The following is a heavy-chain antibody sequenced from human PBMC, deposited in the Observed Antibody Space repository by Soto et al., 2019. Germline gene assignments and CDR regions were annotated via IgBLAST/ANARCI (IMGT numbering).Heavy chain of an antibody. CDR3: ARFEKVVGGSFRDDP. J-gene: IGHJ5*02. CDR1: GFTFSSYS. D-gene: IGHD2-15*01. CDR2: ISSSSSYI. V-gene: IGHV3-21*01. Sequence: EVQLVESGGGLVKPGGSLRLSCAASGFTFSSYSMNWVRQAPGKGLEWVSSISSSSSYIYYADSVKGRFTISRDNAKNSLYLQMNSLRAEDTAVYYCARFEKVVGGSFRDDPWGQGTLVTVSS.